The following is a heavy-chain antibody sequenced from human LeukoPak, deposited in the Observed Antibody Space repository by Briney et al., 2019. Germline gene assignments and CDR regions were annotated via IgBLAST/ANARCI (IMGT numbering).Heavy chain of an antibody. V-gene: IGHV3-7*01. Sequence: GGSLRLSCAASGFTISSYWMSWLRQAPGKGLEWVANIRQDGGQTYYVDSVKGRFTISRDNAKNSLYLQVNSLRAEDMAVYKSTRDKHNPGSAFDIWAQGRILTFSS. CDR1: GFTISSYW. CDR2: IRQDGGQT. J-gene: IGHJ3*02. D-gene: IGHD5-24*01. CDR3: TRDKHNPGSAFDI.